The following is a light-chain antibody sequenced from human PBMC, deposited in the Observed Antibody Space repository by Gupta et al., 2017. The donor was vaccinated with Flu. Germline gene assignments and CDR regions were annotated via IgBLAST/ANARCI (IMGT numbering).Light chain of an antibody. CDR3: SSYTSSSTPVV. CDR1: SSDVGGYNY. V-gene: IGLV2-14*01. Sequence: QSALTQPASVSGSPGQSITISCTGTSSDVGGYNYVSWYQQHPGKAPKLMIYEVSNRPSGVSHRFSGSKSGTTASLTISGLQAEDEADYYCSSYTSSSTPVVFGGGTKLTVL. CDR2: EVS. J-gene: IGLJ2*01.